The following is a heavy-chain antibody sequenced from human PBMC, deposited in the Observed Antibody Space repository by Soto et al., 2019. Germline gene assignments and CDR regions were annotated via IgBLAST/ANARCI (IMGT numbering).Heavy chain of an antibody. CDR2: INHSGST. Sequence: SETLSLTCAVYGGSFSGYYWSWIRQPPGKGLEWIGEINHSGSTNYNPSLKSRVTISVDTSKNQFSLKLSSVTAADTAVYYCASGDIVATKRLPRRYYFDYWGQGTLVTVSS. J-gene: IGHJ4*02. V-gene: IGHV4-34*01. D-gene: IGHD5-12*01. CDR1: GGSFSGYY. CDR3: ASGDIVATKRLPRRYYFDY.